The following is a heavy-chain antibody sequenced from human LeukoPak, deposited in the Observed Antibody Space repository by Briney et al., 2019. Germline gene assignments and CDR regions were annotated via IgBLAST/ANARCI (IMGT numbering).Heavy chain of an antibody. V-gene: IGHV1-46*01. Sequence: GASVKVSCKASGYTFTSYYMHWVRQAPGQGLEWMGIINPSGGSTSYAQKFQGRVTMTRDMSTSTAYMELRSLRSDDTAVYYCARDVKHAFDIWGQGTMVTVSS. CDR2: INPSGGST. J-gene: IGHJ3*02. CDR3: ARDVKHAFDI. CDR1: GYTFTSYY.